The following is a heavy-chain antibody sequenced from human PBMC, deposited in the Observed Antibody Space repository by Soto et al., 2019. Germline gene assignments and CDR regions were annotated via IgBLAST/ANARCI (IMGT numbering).Heavy chain of an antibody. CDR2: INAGNGNT. V-gene: IGHV1-3*01. CDR1: GYTFTSYA. D-gene: IGHD5-12*01. CDR3: ARDRVPIVATTSYGRDV. Sequence: ASVKVSCKASGYTFTSYAMHWVRQAPGQRLEWMGWINAGNGNTKYSQKFQGRVTITRDTSASTAYMELSSLRSEDTAVYYCARDRVPIVATTSYGRDVWRQGTTVTVSS. J-gene: IGHJ6*02.